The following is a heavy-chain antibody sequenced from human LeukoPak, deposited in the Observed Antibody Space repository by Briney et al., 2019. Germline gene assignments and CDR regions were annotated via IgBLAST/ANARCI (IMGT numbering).Heavy chain of an antibody. J-gene: IGHJ1*01. CDR2: ISADGGST. CDR3: TKHLAGSGQYLQH. CDR1: GYSFSISD. Sequence: GGSLRLSCAASGYSFSISDMNWVRQAPGEGLEWVSGISADGGSTFYAESVKGRFTISRDNSKNTMYLQMNNLRAEDTALYYCTKHLAGSGQYLQHWGQGTLVTVFS. D-gene: IGHD6-19*01. V-gene: IGHV3-23*01.